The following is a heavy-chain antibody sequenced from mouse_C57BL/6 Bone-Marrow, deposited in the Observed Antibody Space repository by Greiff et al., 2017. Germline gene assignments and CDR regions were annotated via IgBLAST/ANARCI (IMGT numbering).Heavy chain of an antibody. J-gene: IGHJ3*01. V-gene: IGHV5-4*01. CDR3: AGDRVITTGGATPAWFAY. D-gene: IGHD1-1*01. CDR2: ISAGGSYT. Sequence: DVMLVESGGGLVKPGGSLKLSCAASGFTFSSYSMSWVRQTPEKRLEWVATISAGGSYTYYPDNVKGRFTISRDNAKNNLYLQMSNLKSEDTVRYYGAGDRVITTGGATPAWFAYWGQGTLVTVSA. CDR1: GFTFSSYS.